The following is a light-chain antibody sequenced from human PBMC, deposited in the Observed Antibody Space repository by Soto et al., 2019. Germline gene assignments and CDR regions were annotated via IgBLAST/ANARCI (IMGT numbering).Light chain of an antibody. Sequence: DIQMTQSPSSLSASVGDRVTITCRASQSISSYLNWYQQKPRKAPKLLIYAASSLQSGVPSRFSGSGSGTDFTLTISSLQPEDFATYYCQQSYSTPGLTFGGGTKVEIK. J-gene: IGKJ4*01. V-gene: IGKV1-39*01. CDR3: QQSYSTPGLT. CDR1: QSISSY. CDR2: AAS.